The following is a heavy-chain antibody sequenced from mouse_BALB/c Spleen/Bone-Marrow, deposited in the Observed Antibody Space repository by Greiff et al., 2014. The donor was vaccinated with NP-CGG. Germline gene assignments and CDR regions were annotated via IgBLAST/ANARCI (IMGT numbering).Heavy chain of an antibody. V-gene: IGHV4-1*02. CDR2: INPDSRTI. CDR1: GFDFSGYW. CDR3: ARNGYYGWMTY. Sequence: VQLKESGGGLVQPGGSLKLSCAASGFDFSGYWMTWFRQAPGKGLEWIGEINPDSRTINYKPSLKEKFIMSRDNAKNTLYLQMSKVRSEDTALYYCARNGYYGWMTYWGQGTLVTVSA. J-gene: IGHJ3*01. D-gene: IGHD1-2*01.